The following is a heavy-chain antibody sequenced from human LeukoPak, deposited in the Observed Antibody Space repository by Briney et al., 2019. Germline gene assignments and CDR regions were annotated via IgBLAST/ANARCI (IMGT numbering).Heavy chain of an antibody. V-gene: IGHV3-7*01. J-gene: IGHJ1*01. CDR3: ARDRYGDPTQEYFQH. CDR1: GFTFSYYW. D-gene: IGHD4-17*01. CDR2: IKLDGSEQ. Sequence: GGSLRLSCAASGFTFSYYWMYWVRQAPGKGLEWVASIKLDGSEQYYLGSVKGRFTISRDNARNSLYLQMNSLRAEDTAVYYCARDRYGDPTQEYFQHWGQGTLVTVSS.